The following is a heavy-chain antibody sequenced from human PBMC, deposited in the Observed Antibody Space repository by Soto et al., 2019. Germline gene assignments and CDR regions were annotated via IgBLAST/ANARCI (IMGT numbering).Heavy chain of an antibody. CDR2: ISYEGSNT. CDR3: ARVTPGNNLYYFSGLDF. CDR1: GFTFDTYG. J-gene: IGHJ6*02. V-gene: IGHV3-30-3*01. Sequence: GESLRLSCVASGFTFDTYGIHWVRQAPGKGLQWVALISYEGSNTYYADSVRGRFTISRDNSKNTLYLQMNTLRPEDTGLYYCARVTPGNNLYYFSGLDFWGQGTSVTVSS. D-gene: IGHD1-1*01.